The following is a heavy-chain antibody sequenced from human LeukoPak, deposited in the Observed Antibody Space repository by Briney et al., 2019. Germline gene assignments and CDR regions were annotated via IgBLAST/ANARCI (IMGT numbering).Heavy chain of an antibody. Sequence: PSETLSLTCTVSGGSISSSSYYWGWLRQPPGKGLEWIGSIYYSGSTYYNPSLKSRVTISVDTSKNQFSLKLSSVTAADTAVYYCAGKLGYCSSTSCYAFHYYGMDVWGQGTTVTVSS. CDR1: GGSISSSSYY. CDR2: IYYSGST. CDR3: AGKLGYCSSTSCYAFHYYGMDV. V-gene: IGHV4-39*01. D-gene: IGHD2-2*01. J-gene: IGHJ6*02.